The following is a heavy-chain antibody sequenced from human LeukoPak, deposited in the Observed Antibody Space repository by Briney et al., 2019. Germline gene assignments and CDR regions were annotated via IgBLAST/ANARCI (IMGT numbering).Heavy chain of an antibody. V-gene: IGHV3-23*01. CDR3: AKVKTYYDFWSGYLD. CDR1: GFTFSSYA. J-gene: IGHJ4*02. D-gene: IGHD3-3*01. Sequence: PGGSLRLSRAASGFTFSSYAMSWVRQAPGKGLEWVSAISGSGGSTYYADSVKGRFTISRDNSKNTLYLQMNSLRAEDTAVYYCAKVKTYYDFWSGYLDWGQGTLVTVSS. CDR2: ISGSGGST.